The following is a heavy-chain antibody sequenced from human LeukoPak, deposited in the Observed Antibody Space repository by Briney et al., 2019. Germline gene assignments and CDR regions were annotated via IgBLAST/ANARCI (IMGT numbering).Heavy chain of an antibody. J-gene: IGHJ4*02. CDR1: GGSISSYY. Sequence: SETLSLTCTVSGGSISSYYWSWIRQPPGKGLEWIGYIYYSGSTNYNPSLKSRVTISVDTSKNQFSLKLSSVTAADTAVYYCARGHYDSGGYSDYWGQGTLVTVSS. D-gene: IGHD3-22*01. V-gene: IGHV4-59*01. CDR2: IYYSGST. CDR3: ARGHYDSGGYSDY.